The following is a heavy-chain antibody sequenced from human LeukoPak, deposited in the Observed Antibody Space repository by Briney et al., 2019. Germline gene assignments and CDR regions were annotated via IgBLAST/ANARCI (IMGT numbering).Heavy chain of an antibody. Sequence: SETLSLTCAVSGGSISSSNWWSWVRQPPGKGLEWIGEIYHSGSTNYNPSLKSRVTISIDRSKNQFSLKLSSVTAADTAVYYCARSYSGSPFDYWGQGTLVTVSS. V-gene: IGHV4-4*02. D-gene: IGHD1-26*01. J-gene: IGHJ4*02. CDR2: IYHSGST. CDR3: ARSYSGSPFDY. CDR1: GGSISSSNW.